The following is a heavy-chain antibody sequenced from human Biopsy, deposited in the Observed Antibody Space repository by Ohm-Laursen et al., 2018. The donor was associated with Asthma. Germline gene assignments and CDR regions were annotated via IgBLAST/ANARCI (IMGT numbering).Heavy chain of an antibody. Sequence: SVKVSCKASGYTSNSAGITWVRQAPGQGLEWMGWISVYNGNTKVAQKLQDRVTMITDTSTSTAYMELRSLRSDDTAVYFCARAVDYSHYYGIDVWGQGTTVTVS. CDR3: ARAVDYSHYYGIDV. D-gene: IGHD3-10*01. CDR2: ISVYNGNT. J-gene: IGHJ6*02. CDR1: GYTSNSAG. V-gene: IGHV1-18*01.